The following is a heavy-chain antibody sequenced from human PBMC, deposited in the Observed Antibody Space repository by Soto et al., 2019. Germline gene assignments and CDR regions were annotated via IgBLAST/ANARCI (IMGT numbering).Heavy chain of an antibody. Sequence: QLQLQESGPGLVKPSETLSLTCTVYGGSISSSSYYWGWIRQPPGKGLEWIGSIYYSGSTYYNPSLKRRVTISVDTSKNQFSLKLSSVTAADTAVYYCARLYSSSWYGDYWGQGTLVTVSS. J-gene: IGHJ4*02. CDR2: IYYSGST. CDR1: GGSISSSSYY. CDR3: ARLYSSSWYGDY. D-gene: IGHD6-13*01. V-gene: IGHV4-39*01.